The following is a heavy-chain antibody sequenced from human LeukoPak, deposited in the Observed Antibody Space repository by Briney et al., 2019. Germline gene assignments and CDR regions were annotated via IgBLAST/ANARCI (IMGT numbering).Heavy chain of an antibody. CDR3: AREAVAGGSGSNYYYYGMDV. J-gene: IGHJ6*02. Sequence: SETLSLTCTVSGGSISSYYWSRIRQPPGKGLEWIGFISYSGSTNYNPSLKSRVTISVDTSKNQFSLKLSSVTAADTAVYYCAREAVAGGSGSNYYYYGMDVWGQGTTVTVSS. CDR1: GGSISSYY. V-gene: IGHV4-59*01. CDR2: ISYSGST. D-gene: IGHD3-10*01.